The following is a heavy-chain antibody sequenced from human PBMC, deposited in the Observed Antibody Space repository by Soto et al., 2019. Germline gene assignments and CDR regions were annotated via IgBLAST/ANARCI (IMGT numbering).Heavy chain of an antibody. CDR2: IIPILNIA. J-gene: IGHJ5*02. CDR1: GGTFSSYP. D-gene: IGHD1-1*01. V-gene: IGHV1-69*02. Sequence: QVQLVQSGAEVKKPGSSVKVSCKASGGTFSSYPISWVRQAPGQGLEWMGRIIPILNIANYAQKFQGRVTLTEDKSTNTAYMELSSLRSEDTAVYYCSLTRAATDSLYWFDPWGQGTLVTVSS. CDR3: SLTRAATDSLYWFDP.